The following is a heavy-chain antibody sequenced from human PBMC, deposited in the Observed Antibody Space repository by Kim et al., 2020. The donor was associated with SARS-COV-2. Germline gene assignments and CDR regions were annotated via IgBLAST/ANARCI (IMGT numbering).Heavy chain of an antibody. D-gene: IGHD3-10*01. J-gene: IGHJ6*02. V-gene: IGHV4-59*01. CDR1: GGSISSYY. CDR3: ARDRFGLPVDV. Sequence: SETLSLTCTVSGGSISSYYWTWIRQPPGKGLEWIGYISYSGSTNYNPSLKSRLTISLDTSRNQFSLRLTSVTAADTAVYYCARDRFGLPVDVWGQGTTVTVSS. CDR2: ISYSGST.